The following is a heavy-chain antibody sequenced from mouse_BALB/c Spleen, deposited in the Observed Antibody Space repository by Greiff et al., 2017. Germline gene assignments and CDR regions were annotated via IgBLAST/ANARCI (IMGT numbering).Heavy chain of an antibody. CDR2: IWAGGST. J-gene: IGHJ4*01. D-gene: IGHD2-14*01. CDR3: ARDYGYYRYDDGSMDY. Sequence: QVHVKQSGPGLVAPSQSLSITCTVSGFSLTSYGVHWVRQPPGKGLEWLGVIWAGGSTNYNSALMSRLSISKDNSKSQVFLKMNSLQTDDTAMYYCARDYGYYRYDDGSMDYWGQGTSVTVSS. CDR1: GFSLTSYG. V-gene: IGHV2-9*02.